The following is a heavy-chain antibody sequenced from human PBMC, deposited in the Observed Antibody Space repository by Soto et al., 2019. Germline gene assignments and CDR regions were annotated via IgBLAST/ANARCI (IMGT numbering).Heavy chain of an antibody. V-gene: IGHV3-23*01. J-gene: IGHJ4*02. CDR2: ISGSGGST. Sequence: RRLSCAASGFTFSSYAMSWVRQAPGKGLEWVSAISGSGGSTYYADSVKGRFTISRDNSKNTLYLQMNSLRAEDTAVYYCAKALAYCGGDCYSPVGYWGQGTLVTVSS. D-gene: IGHD2-21*02. CDR3: AKALAYCGGDCYSPVGY. CDR1: GFTFSSYA.